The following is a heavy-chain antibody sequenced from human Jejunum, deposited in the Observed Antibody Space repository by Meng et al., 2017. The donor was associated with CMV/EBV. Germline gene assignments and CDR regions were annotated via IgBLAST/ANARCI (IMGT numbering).Heavy chain of an antibody. D-gene: IGHD4-11*01. CDR1: EITYRNYP. Sequence: ASEITYRNYPKHWVRQAQGKGREWVAVISNDGSNTYYADSVKGRFTISRDNSKNTLYLQMNSLRREDTAMYYCAREDDYRNYFDSWGRGTLVTVSS. CDR2: ISNDGSNT. V-gene: IGHV3-30-3*01. J-gene: IGHJ4*02. CDR3: AREDDYRNYFDS.